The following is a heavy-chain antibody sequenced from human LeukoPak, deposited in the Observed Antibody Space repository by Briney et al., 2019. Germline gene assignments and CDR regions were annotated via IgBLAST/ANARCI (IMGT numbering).Heavy chain of an antibody. CDR2: IYTTEST. CDR3: ARHYYYYMDV. CDR1: GGSISGYY. Sequence: SETLSLTCTVSGGSISGYYWSWLRQAAGRGLEWIRRIYTTESTNYNPSLKSRVTMSVDPSKNQFSLMLSSVTAADTAVYYCARHYYYYMDVWGKGTTVTVSS. V-gene: IGHV4-4*07. J-gene: IGHJ6*03.